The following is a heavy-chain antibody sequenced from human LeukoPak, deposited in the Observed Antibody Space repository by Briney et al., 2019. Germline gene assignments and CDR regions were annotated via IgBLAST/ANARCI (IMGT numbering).Heavy chain of an antibody. J-gene: IGHJ4*02. D-gene: IGHD3-22*01. V-gene: IGHV5-51*01. Sequence: GESLKISCKGSGYSFSSFWIAWVRQMPGKGLEWMGIIFPGDSDTRYRPSLQGQVTISVDKSIDTAFLQWSSLKASDSAIYYCARLGPYYDSSGYNHLSLDYWGQGTLVTVSS. CDR3: ARLGPYYDSSGYNHLSLDY. CDR2: IFPGDSDT. CDR1: GYSFSSFW.